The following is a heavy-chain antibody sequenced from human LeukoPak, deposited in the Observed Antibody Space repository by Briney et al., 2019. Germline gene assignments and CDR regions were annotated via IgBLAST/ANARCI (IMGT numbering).Heavy chain of an antibody. CDR2: IYSGGST. J-gene: IGHJ4*02. CDR3: ARDGDSSGWFSFYFDY. CDR1: GFTVSSNH. V-gene: IGHV3-66*01. D-gene: IGHD6-19*01. Sequence: GGSLRLSCAASGFTVSSNHMSWVRQAPGKGLEWVSVIYSGGSTYYADSVKGRFTISRDNSKNTLYLQMNSLRVEDTAVYYCARDGDSSGWFSFYFDYWGQGTLVTVSS.